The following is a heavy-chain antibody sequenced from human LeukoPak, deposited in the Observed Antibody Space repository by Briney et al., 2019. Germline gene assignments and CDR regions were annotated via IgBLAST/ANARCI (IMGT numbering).Heavy chain of an antibody. V-gene: IGHV3-23*01. J-gene: IGHJ4*02. CDR1: GFTLSSHG. Sequence: PGGSLRLSRAASGFTLSSHGMSWVREAPGPGLGGVSAFGGSGGSTYYADSVTERFTTPRNNSKNTLYLQMNSLRAEGTAVYYCAKALPGIAVAEYVYWGEGTLVTVSS. CDR3: AKALPGIAVAEYVY. D-gene: IGHD6-19*01. CDR2: FGGSGGST.